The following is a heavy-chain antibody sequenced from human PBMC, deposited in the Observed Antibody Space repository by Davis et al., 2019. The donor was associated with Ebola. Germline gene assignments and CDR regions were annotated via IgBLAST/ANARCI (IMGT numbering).Heavy chain of an antibody. V-gene: IGHV3-23*01. D-gene: IGHD3-3*01. CDR3: AKSGLSFGVVKYHYGMDV. Sequence: GESLKISCAASGFTFDDYAMHWVRQAPGKGLEWVSAISGSGVSTYYADSVKGRFTISRDNSKKTLYLQMNSLRAEDTAVYYCAKSGLSFGVVKYHYGMDVWGKGTTVTVSS. CDR2: ISGSGVST. CDR1: GFTFDDYA. J-gene: IGHJ6*04.